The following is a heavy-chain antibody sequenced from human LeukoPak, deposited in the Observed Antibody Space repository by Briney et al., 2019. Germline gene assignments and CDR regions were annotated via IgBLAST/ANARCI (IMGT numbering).Heavy chain of an antibody. CDR1: GFTFRSYS. CDR3: AREKTSSGTGWLDP. J-gene: IGHJ5*02. D-gene: IGHD2-8*02. Sequence: PGGSLRLSCVASGFTFRSYSMNWVRQAPGKGLEWVASMSGSTTFMYYSDSVKGRFTISRDNVKNSVYLQMNSLRVEDTAIYYCAREKTSSGTGWLDPWGQGTLVTVPS. CDR2: MSGSTTFM. V-gene: IGHV3-21*01.